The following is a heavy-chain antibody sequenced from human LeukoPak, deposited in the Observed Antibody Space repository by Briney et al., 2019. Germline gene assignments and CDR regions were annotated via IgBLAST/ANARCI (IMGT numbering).Heavy chain of an antibody. Sequence: SETLSLTXTVSGGSISSYYWSWIWQPPGKGLEWIGYIYYSGSTNYNPSLKSRVTISVDTSKNQFSLKLSSVTAADTAAYYCARHGHRNFAYWGQGTLVTVSS. V-gene: IGHV4-59*01. CDR3: ARHGHRNFAY. CDR2: IYYSGST. J-gene: IGHJ4*02. CDR1: GGSISSYY.